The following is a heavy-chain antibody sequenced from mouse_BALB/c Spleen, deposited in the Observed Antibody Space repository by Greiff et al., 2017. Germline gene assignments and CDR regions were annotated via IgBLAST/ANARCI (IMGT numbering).Heavy chain of an antibody. CDR2: IYPYNGGT. CDR3: ARGDYFGFAY. V-gene: IGHV1S29*02. J-gene: IGHJ3*01. Sequence: DVQLQESGPELVKPGASVKISCKASGYTFTDYNMHWVKQSHGKSLEWIGYIYPYNGGTGYNQKFKSKATLTVDNSSSTAYMELRSLTSEDSAVYYCARGDYFGFAYWGQGTLVTVSA. CDR1: GYTFTDYN. D-gene: IGHD1-1*01.